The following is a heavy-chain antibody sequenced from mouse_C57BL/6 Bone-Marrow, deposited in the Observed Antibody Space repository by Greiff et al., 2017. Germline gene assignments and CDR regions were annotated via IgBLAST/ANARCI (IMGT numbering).Heavy chain of an antibody. CDR2: MHPNGGSP. V-gene: IGHV1-64*01. CDR3: ARSYDYDDYTMDY. CDR1: GYTFTNYW. D-gene: IGHD2-4*01. Sequence: QFQLQQPGAGLVKPGASVKLSCKASGYTFTNYWMPWVKQRPGQGLEWIGMMHPNGGSPDYNEKFKSEATLSVDKSSRTAYMELSSLTSEDSAVYYCARSYDYDDYTMDYWGQGTSVTVSS. J-gene: IGHJ4*01.